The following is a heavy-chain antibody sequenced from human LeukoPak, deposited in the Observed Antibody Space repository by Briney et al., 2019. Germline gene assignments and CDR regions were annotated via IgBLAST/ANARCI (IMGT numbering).Heavy chain of an antibody. CDR1: GGSVYTGDYY. V-gene: IGHV4-39*07. CDR2: LFYSGNM. CDR3: EIRWFGEPEFDY. Sequence: SETLSLTCTVSGGSVYTGDYYWAWIRQPPGKALEWIGSLFYSGNMYYNPSLKSRVTISVDTSKNQFSLNLNSVTAADTAVYYCEIRWFGEPEFDYWGQGTLVTVSS. D-gene: IGHD3-10*01. J-gene: IGHJ4*02.